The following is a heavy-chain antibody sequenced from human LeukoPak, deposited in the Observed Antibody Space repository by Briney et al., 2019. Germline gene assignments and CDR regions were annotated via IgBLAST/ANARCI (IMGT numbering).Heavy chain of an antibody. CDR2: INPNSGGT. V-gene: IGHV1-2*02. CDR1: GYTFTGYY. J-gene: IGHJ4*02. Sequence: GSVKVSCKASGYTFTGYYMHWVRQAPGQGLEWMGWINPNSGGTNYAQKFQGGVTMTRDTSISTAYMELSRLRSDDTAVYYCARAAGAWYYFDYWGQGTLVTVSS. D-gene: IGHD7-27*01. CDR3: ARAAGAWYYFDY.